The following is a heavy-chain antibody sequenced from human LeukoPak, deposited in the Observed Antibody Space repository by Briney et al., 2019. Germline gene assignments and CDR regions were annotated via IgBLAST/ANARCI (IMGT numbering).Heavy chain of an antibody. J-gene: IGHJ1*01. CDR2: IRSSDGAI. V-gene: IGHV3-48*02. D-gene: IGHD3-22*01. CDR1: GFTFRLYS. CDR3: ARGPGDDSSGYSVEYFQH. Sequence: GGSLILSCAASGFTFRLYSMNWVRQAPGKGLEWVSYIRSSDGAIAYADSVKGRFTISRDDAKNSLYLQMNSLRDEDTAVYYCARGPGDDSSGYSVEYFQHWGQGTLVTVSS.